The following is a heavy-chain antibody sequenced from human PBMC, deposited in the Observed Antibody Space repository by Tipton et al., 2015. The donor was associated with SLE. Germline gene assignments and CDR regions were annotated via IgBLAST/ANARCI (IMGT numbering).Heavy chain of an antibody. CDR3: ARAWSGYPFAFDI. J-gene: IGHJ3*02. CDR2: IYSGDST. Sequence: SLRLSCAASGFTVSSNYMSWVRQAPGKGLEWVSVIYSGDSTYYADSVKGRFTISRDNSKNTLYLQMNSLRAEDTAVYYCARAWSGYPFAFDIWGQGTVVTVSS. CDR1: GFTVSSNY. D-gene: IGHD3-3*01. V-gene: IGHV3-66*02.